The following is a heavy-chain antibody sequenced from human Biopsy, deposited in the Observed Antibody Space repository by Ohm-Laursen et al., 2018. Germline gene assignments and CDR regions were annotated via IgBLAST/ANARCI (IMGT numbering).Heavy chain of an antibody. CDR2: LDPKRGGT. CDR1: AYSFVNHW. V-gene: IGHV1-2*02. D-gene: IGHD3-3*01. J-gene: IGHJ5*01. Sequence: ASVKASCKASAYSFVNHWIHWVRQAPGQGLEWMGWLDPKRGGTNYAQKFQGRVTMTRDTSISTTYMELRRLTSDDTAVFYCARELGDFWGGRQFDFWGQGTLVTVSS. CDR3: ARELGDFWGGRQFDF.